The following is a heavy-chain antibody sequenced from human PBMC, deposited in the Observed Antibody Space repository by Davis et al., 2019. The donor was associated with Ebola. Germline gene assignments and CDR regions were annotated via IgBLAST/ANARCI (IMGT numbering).Heavy chain of an antibody. CDR3: ARAHHQEMATVTYFDY. CDR1: GGTFSSYA. V-gene: IGHV1-69*13. J-gene: IGHJ4*02. CDR2: LIPIFGTA. Sequence: SVKVSCKASGGTFSSYAISWVRQPPGQGLEWMGGLIPIFGTANYAQKFQGRVTITADESTSTAYMELSSLRSEDTAVYYCARAHHQEMATVTYFDYWGQGTLVTVSS. D-gene: IGHD5-24*01.